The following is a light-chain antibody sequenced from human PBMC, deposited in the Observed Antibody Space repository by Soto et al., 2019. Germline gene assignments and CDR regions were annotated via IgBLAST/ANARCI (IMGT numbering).Light chain of an antibody. CDR2: AAS. CDR1: QDIDKW. V-gene: IGKV1-12*01. J-gene: IGKJ1*01. Sequence: DIQMTQSPSSLSAPVGDRVSISCRASQDIDKWLAWFQQKPGKAPKLLISAASTLQNGVSSRFSGSGSGTVFTLTINSLQPEDLATYYCQQYDSLTWTFGQGTRVEVK. CDR3: QQYDSLTWT.